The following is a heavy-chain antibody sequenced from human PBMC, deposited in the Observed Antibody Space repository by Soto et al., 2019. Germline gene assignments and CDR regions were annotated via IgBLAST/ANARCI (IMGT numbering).Heavy chain of an antibody. CDR1: EDSVPSKSAA. CDR2: TYYRSRWSKWYH. J-gene: IGHJ4*02. CDR3: AGEFRSGDIFFDY. D-gene: IGHD3-3*01. V-gene: IGHV6-1*01. Sequence: PSPTISITGAISEDSVPSKSAAWTWISQSPSRGLEWLGWTYYRSRWSKWYHDYAVSIKSRITLNPDTSKNQFSLQLNSVTPDDTAVYYCAGEFRSGDIFFDYWCQGALVTVSS.